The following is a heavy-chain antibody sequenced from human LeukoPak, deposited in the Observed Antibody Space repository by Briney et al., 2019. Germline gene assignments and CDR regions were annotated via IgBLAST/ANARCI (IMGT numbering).Heavy chain of an antibody. Sequence: SETLSLTCTVSGGTISSSSYYWGWIRQPPGKGLEWIGSIYYSGSTYYNPSLKSRVTISVDTSKNQFSLKLSSVTAADTAVYYCARLNNSSSWYFGEHFQHWGQGTLVTVSS. V-gene: IGHV4-39*01. J-gene: IGHJ1*01. CDR3: ARLNNSSSWYFGEHFQH. CDR2: IYYSGST. CDR1: GGTISSSSYY. D-gene: IGHD6-13*01.